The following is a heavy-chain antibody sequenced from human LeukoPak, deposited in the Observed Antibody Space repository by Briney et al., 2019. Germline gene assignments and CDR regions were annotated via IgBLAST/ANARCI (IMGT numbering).Heavy chain of an antibody. J-gene: IGHJ4*02. CDR1: GYTFTSYY. V-gene: IGHV1-2*02. CDR2: INPNSGGT. D-gene: IGHD2-21*02. Sequence: ASVKVSCKASGYTFTSYYMHWVRQAPGQGLEWMGWINPNSGGTNYAQKFQGRVTMTRDTSISNAYMELRSLRSDDTAVYYCARERVNIGDSYYFDYWGQGTLVTVSS. CDR3: ARERVNIGDSYYFDY.